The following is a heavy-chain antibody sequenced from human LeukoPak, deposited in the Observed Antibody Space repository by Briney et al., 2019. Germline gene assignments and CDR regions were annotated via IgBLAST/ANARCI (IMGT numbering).Heavy chain of an antibody. CDR2: IWYDGSNK. J-gene: IGHJ4*02. CDR1: GFTFSSYG. CDR3: ARSTREVGERFDY. V-gene: IGHV3-33*01. Sequence: GGSLRLSCAASGFTFSSYGMHWVRQAPGKGLEWVAVIWYDGSNKYYADSVKGRFTISRDDSKNTAYLQMNSLKTEDTAIYYCARSTREVGERFDYWGQGTLVTVSS. D-gene: IGHD3-10*01.